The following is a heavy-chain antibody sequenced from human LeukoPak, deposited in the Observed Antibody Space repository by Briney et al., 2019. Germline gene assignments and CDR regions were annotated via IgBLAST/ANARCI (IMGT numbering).Heavy chain of an antibody. CDR3: GGCSGGSCYHVVY. D-gene: IGHD2-15*01. V-gene: IGHV1-8*02. J-gene: IGHJ4*02. CDR2: MNPNSGNT. CDR1: GYTFTSYD. Sequence: ASVKVSCKASGYTFTSYDINWVRQATGQGLEWMGWMNPNSGNTGYAQKFQGRVTMTTDTSTSTAYMELRSLRSDDTAVYYCGGCSGGSCYHVVYWGQGTLVTVSS.